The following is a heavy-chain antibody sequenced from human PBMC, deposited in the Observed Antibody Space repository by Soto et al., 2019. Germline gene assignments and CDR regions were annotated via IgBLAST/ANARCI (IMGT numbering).Heavy chain of an antibody. CDR2: IYHSGSP. Sequence: QLQLQESGSGLVKPSQTLSLTCAVSGGSISSGGYSWSWIRQPPGKGLEWIGYIYHSGSPYHNPSLKSRVALSVARSKTQSPRQLSSVPAAATAVYFCAAGGGPARSFWGPGALVTVSS. V-gene: IGHV4-30-2*01. CDR3: AAGGGPARSF. J-gene: IGHJ4*02. D-gene: IGHD1-26*01. CDR1: GGSISSGGYS.